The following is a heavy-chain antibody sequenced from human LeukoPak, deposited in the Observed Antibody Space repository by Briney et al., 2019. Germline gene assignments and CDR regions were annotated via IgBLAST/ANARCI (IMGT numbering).Heavy chain of an antibody. V-gene: IGHV1-24*01. CDR1: GYTPTELS. CDR2: FDPEDGET. Sequence: GASVKVSCKVSGYTPTELSMHWVRQAPGKGLEWMGGFDPEDGETIYAQKFQGRVTMTEDTSTDTAYMELSSLRSEDTAVYYCATDSRGHYDYVWGSYRRTGFDYWGQGTLVTVSS. D-gene: IGHD3-16*02. J-gene: IGHJ4*02. CDR3: ATDSRGHYDYVWGSYRRTGFDY.